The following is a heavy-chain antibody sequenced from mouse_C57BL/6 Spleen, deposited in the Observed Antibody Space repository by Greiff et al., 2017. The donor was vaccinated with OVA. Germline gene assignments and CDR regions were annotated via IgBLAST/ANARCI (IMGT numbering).Heavy chain of an antibody. V-gene: IGHV1-64*01. J-gene: IGHJ4*01. CDR2: IHPNSGST. Sequence: VQLQQPGAELVKPGASVKLSCKASGYTFTSYWMHWVKQRPGQGLEWIGMIHPNSGSTNYNEKFKSKATLTVDKSSSTAYMQLSSLTSEDSAVYYCARFYYSNYDAMDYWGQGTSVTVSS. CDR1: GYTFTSYW. CDR3: ARFYYSNYDAMDY. D-gene: IGHD2-5*01.